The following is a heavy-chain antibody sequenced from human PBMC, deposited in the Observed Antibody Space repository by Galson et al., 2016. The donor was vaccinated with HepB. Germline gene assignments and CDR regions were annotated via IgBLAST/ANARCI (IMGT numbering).Heavy chain of an antibody. Sequence: ETLSLTCTVSGGSLSSYYWSWIRQPPGKGLEWIGYIYYSGSTNYNPSLKSRVTISIDTSKNQFSLELSSVTAADTAMYYCARSPSMIRGVILDSWGQGTLVTVSS. CDR3: ARSPSMIRGVILDS. CDR1: GGSLSSYY. J-gene: IGHJ4*02. V-gene: IGHV4-59*01. CDR2: IYYSGST. D-gene: IGHD3-10*01.